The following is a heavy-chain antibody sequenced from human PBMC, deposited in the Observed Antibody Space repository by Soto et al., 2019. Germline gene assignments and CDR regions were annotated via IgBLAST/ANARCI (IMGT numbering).Heavy chain of an antibody. CDR3: ASHNFFCGGDCNSSGMDV. CDR2: IDPSDSYT. J-gene: IGHJ6*02. V-gene: IGHV5-10-1*01. Sequence: SLKISCQRSGYMFTNYWINSVFLVSWGFLEWLGRIDPSDSYTKYNPSFQGHVTISADKSTSTAYLQWSSLRASDTAVYYCASHNFFCGGDCNSSGMDVWGQGTTVTISS. CDR1: GYMFTNYW. D-gene: IGHD2-21*02.